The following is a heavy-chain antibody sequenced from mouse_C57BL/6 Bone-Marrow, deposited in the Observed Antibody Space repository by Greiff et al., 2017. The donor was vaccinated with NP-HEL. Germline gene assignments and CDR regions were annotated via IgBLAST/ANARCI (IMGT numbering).Heavy chain of an antibody. V-gene: IGHV14-3*01. CDR2: IYPANGNT. Sequence: VQLQQSVAELVRPGASVKLSCTASGFNFKNTYMHWVKQRPEQGLEWIGRIYPANGNTKYAAKFQGKATLTADTSSNTAYLQLSSLTSEDTAIYYCSSIQWELGAWFAYWGQGTLVTVSA. CDR1: GFNFKNTY. J-gene: IGHJ3*01. D-gene: IGHD4-1*01. CDR3: SSIQWELGAWFAY.